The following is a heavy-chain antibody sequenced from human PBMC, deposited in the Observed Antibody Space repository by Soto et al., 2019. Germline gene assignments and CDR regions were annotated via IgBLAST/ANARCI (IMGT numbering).Heavy chain of an antibody. CDR2: IFYSGPT. Sequence: KTSETLSLTCTVSGDSITSGVHYWSWIRQLPGKGLEWIGYIFYSGPTYYNPSLKSRVAISVDTSKNQFSLKLSSVTAADTAVYYCARGGRTIFGRYFDYWGQGTLVTVSS. CDR3: ARGGRTIFGRYFDY. J-gene: IGHJ4*02. V-gene: IGHV4-30-4*08. CDR1: GDSITSGVHY. D-gene: IGHD3-3*01.